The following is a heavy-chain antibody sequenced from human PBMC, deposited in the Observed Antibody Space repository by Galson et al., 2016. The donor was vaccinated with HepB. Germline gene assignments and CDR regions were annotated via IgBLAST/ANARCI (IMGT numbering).Heavy chain of an antibody. J-gene: IGHJ4*02. CDR2: TWFDGNYK. CDR3: ARSREYFGPGSYLDY. D-gene: IGHD3-9*01. Sequence: SLRLSCAASGFNFISYGMHWVRQAPGKGLEWVAVTWFDGNYKDYAESGKGRITVSRDNTKNTLSLQLDSLRAEDTAVYHCARSREYFGPGSYLDYWGQGTLVIVSS. CDR1: GFNFISYG. V-gene: IGHV3-33*01.